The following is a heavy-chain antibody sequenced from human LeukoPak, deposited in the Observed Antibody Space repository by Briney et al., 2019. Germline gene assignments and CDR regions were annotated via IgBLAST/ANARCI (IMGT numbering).Heavy chain of an antibody. D-gene: IGHD4-23*01. CDR3: ARNGGNSDFDY. V-gene: IGHV4-4*02. CDR1: GGSISSSSSNC. Sequence: SETLSLTCAVSGGSISSSSSNCWTWVRQPPGKGLEWIGEIYHSGATNYNPSLKSRVTMLLDKSKNQFSLKLNSVTAADTAVYYCARNGGNSDFDYWGQGTLVTASS. CDR2: IYHSGAT. J-gene: IGHJ4*02.